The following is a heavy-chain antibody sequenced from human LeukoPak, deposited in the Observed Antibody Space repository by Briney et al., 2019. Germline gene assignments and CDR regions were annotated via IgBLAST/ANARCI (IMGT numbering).Heavy chain of an antibody. Sequence: PSETLSLTCAVYGGSFSGYYWSWIRQPPGKGLEWIGEINHSGSTYYNPSLKSRVTISVDTSKNRFSLKLSSVTAADTAVYYCASSTSWGCRYWGQGTLVTVSS. V-gene: IGHV4-34*01. CDR1: GGSFSGYY. D-gene: IGHD2-2*01. CDR3: ASSTSWGCRY. CDR2: INHSGST. J-gene: IGHJ4*02.